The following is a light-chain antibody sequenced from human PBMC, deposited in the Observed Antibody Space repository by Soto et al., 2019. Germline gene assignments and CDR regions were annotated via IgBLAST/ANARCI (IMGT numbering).Light chain of an antibody. CDR1: SSDVGGYNY. V-gene: IGLV2-14*03. J-gene: IGLJ2*01. CDR3: SSYTSSSPVV. Sequence: QLVLTQPASVSGSPGQSITISCTGTSSDVGGYNYVSWYQQHPGKAPKVMIYDVSNRPSGVSNRFSGSKSGNTASLTISGLQAEDEADYYCSSYTSSSPVVFGGGTKLTVL. CDR2: DVS.